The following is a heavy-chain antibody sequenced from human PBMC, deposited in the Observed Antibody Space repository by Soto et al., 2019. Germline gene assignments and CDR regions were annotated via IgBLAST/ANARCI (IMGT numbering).Heavy chain of an antibody. Sequence: QVHLLESGPVMVRPSGTLSLTCTVSGDSITSDGFYGGWFRRPPGQGLEWVGTISHTGLSFPKPPLSRRLTMSLEASLNQFALRLTSVTAADAGVYFCAGQMRGPVPYFAWLSPVTSWGQGSQVTVSS. CDR2: ISHTGLS. V-gene: IGHV4-39*01. D-gene: IGHD3-9*01. CDR1: GDSITSDGFY. CDR3: AGQMRGPVPYFAWLSPVTS. J-gene: IGHJ4*02.